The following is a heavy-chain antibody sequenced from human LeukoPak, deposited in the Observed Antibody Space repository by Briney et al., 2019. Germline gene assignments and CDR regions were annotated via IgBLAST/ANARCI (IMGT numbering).Heavy chain of an antibody. CDR1: GASVGSGSYY. J-gene: IGHJ5*02. CDR2: VSYSGST. V-gene: IGHV4-61*01. D-gene: IGHD3-22*01. CDR3: ARGDKYDGIVNWFDP. Sequence: SETLSLTCTVSGASVGSGSYYWSWIRQPPGKGLEWVGYVSYSGSTNYNPSLKSRVTISVDTSKNQFSLRLSSVTAADTSVYYCARGDKYDGIVNWFDPWGQGSLVTVSS.